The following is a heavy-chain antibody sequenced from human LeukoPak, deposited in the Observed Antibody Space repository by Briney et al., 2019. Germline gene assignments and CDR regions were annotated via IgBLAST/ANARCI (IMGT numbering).Heavy chain of an antibody. D-gene: IGHD3-3*01. CDR2: IYYSGST. CDR1: GGSISSYY. V-gene: IGHV4-59*01. CDR3: ARDRVDFNV. Sequence: SETLSLTCTVSGGSISSYYWSWIRQPPGKGLEWIGYIYYSGSTNYNPSLKSRVTISVDTSKNLFSLKLSSVTAADTAVYYCARDRVDFNVWGKGTTVTVSS. J-gene: IGHJ6*04.